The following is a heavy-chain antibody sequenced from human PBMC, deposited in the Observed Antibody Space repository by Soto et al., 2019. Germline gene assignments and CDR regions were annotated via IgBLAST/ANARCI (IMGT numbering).Heavy chain of an antibody. Sequence: SETLSLTCAVSGGSISSGGYSWSWIRQPPGKGLEWIGYIYHSGSTYYNPSLKSRVTISVDRSKNQFSLKLSSVTAADTAVYYCGSGWGDSSGYYRNYYYYGMDVWGQGTTVTVSS. J-gene: IGHJ6*02. CDR1: GGSISSGGYS. V-gene: IGHV4-30-2*01. CDR3: GSGWGDSSGYYRNYYYYGMDV. D-gene: IGHD3-22*01. CDR2: IYHSGST.